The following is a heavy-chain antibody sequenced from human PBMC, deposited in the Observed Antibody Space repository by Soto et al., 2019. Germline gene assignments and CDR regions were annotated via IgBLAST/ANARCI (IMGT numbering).Heavy chain of an antibody. J-gene: IGHJ3*02. CDR1: GFTFTSSA. V-gene: IGHV1-58*02. CDR2: IVVDSGNT. D-gene: IGHD6-19*01. Sequence: GASVKVSCKASGFTFTSSAMQWVRQATGQRLEWIGWIVVDSGNTSYAQKFQERVTITRNTSTSTAYMELSSLRSEDTAVYYCARKLAVAGILNIWGQGTMVTVSS. CDR3: ARKLAVAGILNI.